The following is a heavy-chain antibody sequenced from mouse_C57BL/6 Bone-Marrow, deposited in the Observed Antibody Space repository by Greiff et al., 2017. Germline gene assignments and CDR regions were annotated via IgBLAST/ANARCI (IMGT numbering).Heavy chain of an antibody. J-gene: IGHJ1*03. CDR3: ARRHYGSGWYFDV. V-gene: IGHV5-4*03. CDR1: GFTFSSYA. Sequence: EVKLVESGGGLVKPGGSLKLSCAASGFTFSSYAMSWVRQTPEKRLEWVATISDGGSYTYYPDNVKGRFTITRDNAKNNLYLQLSHLKSEDTAMYYCARRHYGSGWYFDVWGTGTTVTVSS. CDR2: ISDGGSYT. D-gene: IGHD1-1*01.